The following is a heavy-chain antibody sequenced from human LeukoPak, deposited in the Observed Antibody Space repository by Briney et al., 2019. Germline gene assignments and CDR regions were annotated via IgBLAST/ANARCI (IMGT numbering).Heavy chain of an antibody. J-gene: IGHJ4*02. CDR3: TTDLGYSSGWDFDY. CDR1: GFTFSNAW. D-gene: IGHD6-19*01. CDR2: INSKTDGGTT. V-gene: IGHV3-15*01. Sequence: PGGSLILSCAASGFTFSNAWMSWVRQAPGKGLEWVGRINSKTDGGTTDYAAPVKGRFTVSRDDSKNTLYLQTNSLKTEDTAVYYCTTDLGYSSGWDFDYWGQGTLVTVSS.